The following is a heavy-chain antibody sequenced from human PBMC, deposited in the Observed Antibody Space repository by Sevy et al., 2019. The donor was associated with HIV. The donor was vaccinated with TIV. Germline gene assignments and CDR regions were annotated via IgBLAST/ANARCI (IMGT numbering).Heavy chain of an antibody. CDR3: AGNSPPGGGGTFDY. D-gene: IGHD3-16*01. CDR1: GFTFSDYY. Sequence: GGSLRLSCAASGFTFSDYYMSWIRQAPGKGLEWVSYISSSGSTIYYADSVKGRFTISRDNAKNSLYLQMNSLRAEDTAGDFCAGNSPPGGGGTFDYWGQGTLVTVSS. CDR2: ISSSGSTI. J-gene: IGHJ4*02. V-gene: IGHV3-11*01.